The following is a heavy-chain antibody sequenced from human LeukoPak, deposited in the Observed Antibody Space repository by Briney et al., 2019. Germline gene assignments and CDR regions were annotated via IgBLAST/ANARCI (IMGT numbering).Heavy chain of an antibody. Sequence: ASVKVSCKASGYTLTSYDINWVRQATGQGLEWMGWMNPHSGNTGYAQKFQGRVTMTKNTSITTAYMELSSLRSEDTAVYYCARALSWTTESYYYMDVWGKGTTVTVSS. CDR3: ARALSWTTESYYYMDV. D-gene: IGHD3/OR15-3a*01. V-gene: IGHV1-8*01. CDR2: MNPHSGNT. CDR1: GYTLTSYD. J-gene: IGHJ6*03.